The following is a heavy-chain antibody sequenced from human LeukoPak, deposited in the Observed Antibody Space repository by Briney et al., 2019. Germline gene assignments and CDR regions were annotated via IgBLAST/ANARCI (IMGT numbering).Heavy chain of an antibody. D-gene: IGHD2-15*01. CDR3: ARDLVEPSPGRGFED. Sequence: GRSLRLSCAASGFTFSNYAMHWVRQAPGKGLEWVSSISSSSSYIYYADSVKGRFTISRDNAKNSLYLQMNSLRAEDTAVYYCARDLVEPSPGRGFEDWGQGTLVTVSS. CDR2: ISSSSSYI. J-gene: IGHJ4*02. CDR1: GFTFSNYA. V-gene: IGHV3-21*01.